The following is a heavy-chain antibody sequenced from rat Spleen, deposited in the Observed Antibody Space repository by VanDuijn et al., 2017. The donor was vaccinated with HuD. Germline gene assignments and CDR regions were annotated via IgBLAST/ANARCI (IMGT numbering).Heavy chain of an antibody. V-gene: IGHV5-31*01. CDR3: TREGYYDGTYYPYYFDN. D-gene: IGHD1-12*02. J-gene: IGHJ2*01. CDR2: ITNTGGST. CDR1: GFTFKNFW. Sequence: EVQLVESGGGLMQPGKSLKVSCVASGFTFKNFWMAWIRQAPGKKLEWIASITNTGGSTYYPDSVKGRFTFSRDNARGTLYLQMNSLRSEDTATYYCTREGYYDGTYYPYYFDNWGQGVMVTVSS.